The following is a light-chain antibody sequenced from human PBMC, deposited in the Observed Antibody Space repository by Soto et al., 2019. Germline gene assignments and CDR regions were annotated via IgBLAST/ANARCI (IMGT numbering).Light chain of an antibody. CDR1: QSVSSSY. CDR2: GAS. CDR3: QQYNDWPPYA. V-gene: IGKV3-15*01. Sequence: EIVLTQSPGTQSLSPGGRATLSSRGSQSVSSSYLAWYQQKPGQAPRLLIYGASARATGVPDRFSGRGSGTEFILTISRLQSEDFAVYYCQQYNDWPPYAFGQGTKVDIK. J-gene: IGKJ2*01.